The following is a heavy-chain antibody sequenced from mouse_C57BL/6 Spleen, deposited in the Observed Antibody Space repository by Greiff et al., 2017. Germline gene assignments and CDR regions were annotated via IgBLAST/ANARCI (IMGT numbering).Heavy chain of an antibody. J-gene: IGHJ2*01. CDR2: INYDGSST. V-gene: IGHV5-16*01. Sequence: EVKLMESEGGLVQPGSSMKLSCTASGFTFSDYYMAWVRQVPEKGLEWVANINYDGSSTYYLDSLKSRFIISRDNAKNILYLQMSSLKSEDTATYYCARALTGVYYFDYWGQGTTLTVSS. CDR1: GFTFSDYY. D-gene: IGHD4-1*01. CDR3: ARALTGVYYFDY.